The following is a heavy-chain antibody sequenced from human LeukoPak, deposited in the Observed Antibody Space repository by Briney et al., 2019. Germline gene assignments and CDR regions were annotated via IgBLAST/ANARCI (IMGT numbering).Heavy chain of an antibody. V-gene: IGHV4-61*02. CDR1: GGSISSGSYY. J-gene: IGHJ5*02. CDR2: IYTSGST. D-gene: IGHD2-8*01. CDR3: ARGPCCTTTHWFDP. Sequence: PSQTLSLTCTVSGGSISSGSYYWSWIRQPAGKVLEWIGRIYTSGSTNYNPSLKSRVTMSVDTSKNQFSLKLSSVTAADTAVYYCARGPCCTTTHWFDPWGQGNLVTVSS.